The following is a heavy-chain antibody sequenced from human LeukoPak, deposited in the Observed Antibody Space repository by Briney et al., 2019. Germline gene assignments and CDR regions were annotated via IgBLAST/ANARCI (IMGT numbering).Heavy chain of an antibody. V-gene: IGHV4-34*01. CDR3: ARAGGAASNDY. Sequence: SETLSLTCAVYGGSFSGYYWSWIRQPPGKGLEWIGEINHSGSTNYNPSLKSRVTISVDTSKNQFSLKLSSVIAADTAVYYCARAGGAASNDYWGQGTLVTVSS. D-gene: IGHD2-15*01. CDR2: INHSGST. J-gene: IGHJ4*02. CDR1: GGSFSGYY.